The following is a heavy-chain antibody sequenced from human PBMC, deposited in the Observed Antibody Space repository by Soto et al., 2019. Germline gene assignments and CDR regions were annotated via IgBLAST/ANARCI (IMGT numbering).Heavy chain of an antibody. J-gene: IGHJ4*01. V-gene: IGHV5-51*01. CDR2: IYPGDSDT. CDR1: GYSFTTYW. CDR3: ARHSTSAPKDY. D-gene: IGHD3-10*01. Sequence: PGESLKISCNVSGYSFTTYWIAWVRQMPGKGLEWVGIIYPGDSDTRYSPSFEGHVTISVDKSISTAFLQWNSLKASDNAIYYCARHSTSAPKDYWGQGTLVTVSS.